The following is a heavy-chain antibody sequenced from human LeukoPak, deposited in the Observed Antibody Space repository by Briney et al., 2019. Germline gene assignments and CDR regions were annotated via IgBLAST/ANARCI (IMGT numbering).Heavy chain of an antibody. D-gene: IGHD6-19*01. CDR1: GFTFVDYA. J-gene: IGHJ6*02. CDR3: AKDMSSIALYDMDV. Sequence: GRSLRLSCAASGFTFVDYAMHWVRQAPGKGLEGVSGITWNSGSIGSADSVKGRFTISRDNAKNSLYLQMNSLRAEDTALYFCAKDMSSIALYDMDVWGQGTTVTVSS. V-gene: IGHV3-9*01. CDR2: ITWNSGSI.